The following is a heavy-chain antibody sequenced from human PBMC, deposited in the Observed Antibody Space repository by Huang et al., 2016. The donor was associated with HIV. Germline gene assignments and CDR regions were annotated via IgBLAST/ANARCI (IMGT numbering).Heavy chain of an antibody. J-gene: IGHJ4*02. V-gene: IGHV3-30*18. Sequence: QVQLVESGGGVVQPGRSLRLSCAAFGFTFKKFDMHWVRQAPGKGLEWVAIISYDGSSKYHADSVKGRFAISRDNSKNTVYLQRNSLRVEDTAVYYCAKDGRGSGTYYDYFEYWGQGTLVTVSS. CDR2: ISYDGSSK. CDR3: AKDGRGSGTYYDYFEY. CDR1: GFTFKKFD. D-gene: IGHD1-26*01.